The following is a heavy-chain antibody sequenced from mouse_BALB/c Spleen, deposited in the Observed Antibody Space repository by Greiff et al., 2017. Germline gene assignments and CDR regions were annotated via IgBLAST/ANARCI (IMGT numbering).Heavy chain of an antibody. D-gene: IGHD1-1*01. Sequence: DVKLQESGGGLVQPGGSRKLSCAASGFTFSDYGMAWVRQAPGKGPEWVAFISNLAYSIYYADTVTGRFTISRENAKNTLYLEMSSLRSEDTAMYYCARSYYYGSSYWYFDVWGAGTTVTVSS. CDR2: ISNLAYSI. V-gene: IGHV5-15*02. CDR1: GFTFSDYG. CDR3: ARSYYYGSSYWYFDV. J-gene: IGHJ1*01.